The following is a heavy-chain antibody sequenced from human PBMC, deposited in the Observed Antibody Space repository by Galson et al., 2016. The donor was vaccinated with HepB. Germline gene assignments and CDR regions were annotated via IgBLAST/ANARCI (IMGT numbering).Heavy chain of an antibody. CDR1: GFTFSSYN. V-gene: IGHV3-21*06. J-gene: IGHJ6*04. D-gene: IGHD3-16*01. CDR3: ASFGDWDYYGLDV. CDR2: ITGSSANYI. Sequence: SLRLSCAASGFTFSSYNMNWVRPAPGKGLEWVSSITGSSANYIFYPDSVKGRFTISRDNAKNSLYLQMSSLRAEDTALYYCASFGDWDYYGLDVWGKGTTGTVSS.